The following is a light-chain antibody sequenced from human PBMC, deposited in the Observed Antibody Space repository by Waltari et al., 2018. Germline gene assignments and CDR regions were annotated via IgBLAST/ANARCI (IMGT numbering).Light chain of an antibody. CDR1: QGISSW. CDR2: VAS. J-gene: IGKJ1*01. Sequence: DIQMTQSPSSLSASVGDKVTITCRASQGISSWLAWYQQKPGKAPKLLIYVASSLQSGVPSMFSGSGSVTDYTLIISSLQPEDFATYYCQQGYNTPWTFGQGTKVEIK. CDR3: QQGYNTPWT. V-gene: IGKV1-12*02.